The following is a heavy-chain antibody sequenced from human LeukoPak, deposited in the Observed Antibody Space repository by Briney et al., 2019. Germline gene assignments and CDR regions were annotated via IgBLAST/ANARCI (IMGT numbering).Heavy chain of an antibody. CDR1: GFTFSSSA. CDR3: AKNLLRYTFDAFDI. Sequence: GGSLRLSCAASGFTFSSSAMSWVRQAPGKGLEWVSSISGSGSGGSTYYADSVKGRFTISRDNSKNTLYLQMNSLRAEDTAVYYCAKNLLRYTFDAFDIWGQGTMVTVSS. J-gene: IGHJ3*02. V-gene: IGHV3-23*01. D-gene: IGHD3-9*01. CDR2: ISGSGSGGST.